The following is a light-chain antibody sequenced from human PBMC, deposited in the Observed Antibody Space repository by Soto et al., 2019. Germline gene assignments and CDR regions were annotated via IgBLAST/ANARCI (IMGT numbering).Light chain of an antibody. Sequence: QSVPTQPPSVSGAPGQRVTISCAGSNSNIGAGYDIHWYQQLPGTAPKLLIYGNTNRPSGVPDRFSGSRSGTSASLAITGLQAEDEADYYCQSYDSSLSGLYVFGTGTKVTVL. CDR2: GNT. V-gene: IGLV1-40*01. J-gene: IGLJ1*01. CDR3: QSYDSSLSGLYV. CDR1: NSNIGAGYD.